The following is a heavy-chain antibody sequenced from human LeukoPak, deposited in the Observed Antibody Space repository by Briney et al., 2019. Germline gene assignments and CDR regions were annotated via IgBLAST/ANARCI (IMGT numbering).Heavy chain of an antibody. CDR3: ARGPRIAAAGYYFDY. Sequence: GGSLRLSCAASGFTFSSYWMSWVRQAPGKGLEWVAVISYDGSNKYYADSVKGRFTISRDNSKNTLYLQMNSLRAEDTAVYYCARGPRIAAAGYYFDYWGQGTLVTVSS. V-gene: IGHV3-30-3*01. D-gene: IGHD6-13*01. CDR2: ISYDGSNK. J-gene: IGHJ4*02. CDR1: GFTFSSYW.